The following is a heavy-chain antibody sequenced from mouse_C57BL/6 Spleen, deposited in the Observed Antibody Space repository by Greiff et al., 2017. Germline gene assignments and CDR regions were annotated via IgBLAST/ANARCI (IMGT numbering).Heavy chain of an antibody. CDR1: GFNIKNTY. V-gene: IGHV14-3*01. CDR2: IDPANGNT. D-gene: IGHD1-1*01. CDR3: ARSNYGSSSWFAY. J-gene: IGHJ3*01. Sequence: VQLKQSVAELVRPGASVKLSCTASGFNIKNTYMHWVKQRPEQGLEWIGRIDPANGNTKYAPKFQGKATITADTSSNTAYLQLSSLTSEDTAIYYCARSNYGSSSWFAYWGQGTLVTVSA.